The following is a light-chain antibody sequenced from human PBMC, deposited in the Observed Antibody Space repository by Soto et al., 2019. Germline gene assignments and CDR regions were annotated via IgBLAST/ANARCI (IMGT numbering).Light chain of an antibody. J-gene: IGLJ3*02. CDR2: DVN. Sequence: QSALTQPPSASGSPGQSVTISCTGAGTDVGQYNYVSWYQQHPGKAPKMIIYDVNKRPSGVPDRFSGSKSGNTASLTISWLQAEDEADYYCCSYAHTSRVFGGGTKLTVL. V-gene: IGLV2-8*01. CDR3: CSYAHTSRV. CDR1: GTDVGQYNY.